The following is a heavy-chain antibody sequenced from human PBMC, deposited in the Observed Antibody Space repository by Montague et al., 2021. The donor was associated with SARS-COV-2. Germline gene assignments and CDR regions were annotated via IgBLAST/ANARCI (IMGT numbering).Heavy chain of an antibody. CDR1: GASISSYS. Sequence: SETLSLTCTVSGASISSYSWSWIRQPPGKGLEWIGYMYNSEKINYNPSLQSRVTISVDTSKGQLSLKLNSVTAADTAVYFCARAIVSGLCSGGSCYKGYYYYMNVWGIGTTVTVSS. J-gene: IGHJ6*03. CDR3: ARAIVSGLCSGGSCYKGYYYYMNV. CDR2: MYNSEKI. V-gene: IGHV4-59*13. D-gene: IGHD2-15*01.